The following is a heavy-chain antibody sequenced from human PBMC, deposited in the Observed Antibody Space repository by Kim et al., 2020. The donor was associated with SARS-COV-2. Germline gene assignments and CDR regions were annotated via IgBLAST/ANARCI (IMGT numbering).Heavy chain of an antibody. CDR3: ARDIARPTLKNYYGVDV. V-gene: IGHV1-2*02. Sequence: ASVKVSCKASEYTFTDYYLHWVRQAPGQGLEWMGWINPNSGGTNYAQKFQGRVTMTRDTSITTAYMELSRLRSDDTAVYYCARDIARPTLKNYYGVDVWGQGTTVTVSS. J-gene: IGHJ6*02. CDR1: EYTFTDYY. CDR2: INPNSGGT.